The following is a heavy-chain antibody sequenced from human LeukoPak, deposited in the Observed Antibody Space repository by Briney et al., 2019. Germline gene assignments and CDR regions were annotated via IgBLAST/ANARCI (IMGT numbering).Heavy chain of an antibody. CDR3: SRAYSTGWLGINDF. D-gene: IGHD6-19*01. J-gene: IGHJ4*02. CDR1: GFTFSDYA. V-gene: IGHV3-49*04. Sequence: GGSLRLSCTASGFTFSDYALTWVRQAPGKGLEWVGFIRNKANGGTADYAASVKGRCTISRDDSKTLAYLQMNSLKTEDTAVYYCSRAYSTGWLGINDFWGQGALVTVSS. CDR2: IRNKANGGTA.